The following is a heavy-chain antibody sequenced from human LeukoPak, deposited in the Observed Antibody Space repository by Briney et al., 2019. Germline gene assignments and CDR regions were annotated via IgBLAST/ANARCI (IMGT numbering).Heavy chain of an antibody. CDR3: AKGLTVAAAGSSSVY. Sequence: PSETLSLTCAVSGGSLSSSSWWSWVRQPPGKGLEWIGEIYHSGSTNYNPSLKSRVTISVDKSKNQFSLKLNSMTAADTAVYYCAKGLTVAAAGSSSVYWGQGTLVTVSS. J-gene: IGHJ4*02. V-gene: IGHV4-4*02. D-gene: IGHD6-13*01. CDR1: GGSLSSSSW. CDR2: IYHSGST.